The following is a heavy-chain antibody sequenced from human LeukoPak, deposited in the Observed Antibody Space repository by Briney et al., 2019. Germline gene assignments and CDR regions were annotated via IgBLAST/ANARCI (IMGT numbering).Heavy chain of an antibody. D-gene: IGHD2-15*01. CDR3: AREVANYYYMDV. CDR1: GFTFSSYS. CDR2: ISSSSTI. V-gene: IGHV3-48*01. Sequence: GGSLRLSCAASGFTFSSYSMNWVRQAPGKGLEWVSYISSSSTIYYADSVKGRFTISRDNAKNSLYLQMNSLRAEDTAVYYCAREVANYYYMDVWGKGTTVTVSS. J-gene: IGHJ6*03.